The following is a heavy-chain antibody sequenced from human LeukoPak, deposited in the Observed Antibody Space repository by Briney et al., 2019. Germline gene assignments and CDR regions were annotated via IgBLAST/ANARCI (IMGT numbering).Heavy chain of an antibody. CDR3: ARVGTVLLWFGELSYMDV. CDR1: GYTFTGYY. V-gene: IGHV1-2*02. CDR2: INPNSGGT. J-gene: IGHJ6*03. D-gene: IGHD3-10*01. Sequence: ASVKVSCKASGYTFTGYYMHWVRQAPGQGLEWVGWINPNSGGTNYAQKFQGRVTMTRDTSTSTVYMELSSLRSEDTAVYYCARVGTVLLWFGELSYMDVWGKGTTVTVSS.